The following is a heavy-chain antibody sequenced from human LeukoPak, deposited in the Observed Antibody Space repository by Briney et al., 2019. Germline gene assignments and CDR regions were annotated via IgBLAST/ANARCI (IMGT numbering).Heavy chain of an antibody. V-gene: IGHV3-20*04. D-gene: IGHD3-9*01. Sequence: GGSLRLSCAASGFKFSDYGMSWVRQAPGEGLEWVSGINWNADSTGYADSVKGRFTISKDNAKNSLFLQMNSLRAEDTAMYYCARAILSDPKYYGMDVWGKGTTVTVSS. CDR2: INWNADST. CDR3: ARAILSDPKYYGMDV. CDR1: GFKFSDYG. J-gene: IGHJ6*04.